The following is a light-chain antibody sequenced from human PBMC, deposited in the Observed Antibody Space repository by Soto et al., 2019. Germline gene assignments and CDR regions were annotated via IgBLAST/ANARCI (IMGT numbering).Light chain of an antibody. CDR3: PKLNADPLT. V-gene: IGKV1-9*01. Sequence: DIQLTQSPSLLSASVGDRVTITCRASQAISTYLAWYQQTSGKAPKLLISAASTLQRGVPSRFRGSGSGTQLTLTISSLQTEDFATYYCPKLNADPLTFGGGTRVEIK. J-gene: IGKJ4*01. CDR1: QAISTY. CDR2: AAS.